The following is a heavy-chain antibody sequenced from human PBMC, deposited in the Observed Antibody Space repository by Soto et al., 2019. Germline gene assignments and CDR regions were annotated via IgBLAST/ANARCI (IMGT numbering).Heavy chain of an antibody. CDR2: IYHSGST. V-gene: IGHV4-30-2*01. CDR1: GGSISSGGYS. J-gene: IGHJ5*02. Sequence: SETLSLTCAVSGGSISSGGYSWSWIRQPPGKGLEWIGYIYHSGSTYYNPSLKSRVTISVDRSKNQFSLKLSSVTAADTAVYYCARDRMAMVRGVIMVWFDPWGQGTLVTVSS. CDR3: ARDRMAMVRGVIMVWFDP. D-gene: IGHD3-10*01.